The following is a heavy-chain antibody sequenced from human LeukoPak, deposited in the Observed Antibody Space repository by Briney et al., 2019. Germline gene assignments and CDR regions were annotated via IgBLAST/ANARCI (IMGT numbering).Heavy chain of an antibody. D-gene: IGHD4-17*01. CDR3: ASGYYGETEGTYHYGIGV. J-gene: IGHJ6*04. V-gene: IGHV1-69*04. CDR1: GGTFSSYA. CDR2: IIPILGIA. Sequence: GASVKVSCKASGGTFSSYAISWVRQAPGQGLEWMGRIIPILGIANYAQKFQGRVTITADKSTSTAYMELSSLRSEDTAVYYCASGYYGETEGTYHYGIGVWGKGTTVTAS.